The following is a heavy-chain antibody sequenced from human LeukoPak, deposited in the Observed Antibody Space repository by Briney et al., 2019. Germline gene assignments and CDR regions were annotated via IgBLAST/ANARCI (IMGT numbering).Heavy chain of an antibody. Sequence: SETLSLTCTVSGGSISSSSYYWGWIRQPPGKGLEWIGSIYYTGSTYCNPSLKSRVTISLNTSKKQFSLRLSSVTAADTAVYYCARESELLPHFYYFDYWDQGTLVTVSS. D-gene: IGHD2-15*01. J-gene: IGHJ4*02. CDR3: ARESELLPHFYYFDY. CDR2: IYYTGST. V-gene: IGHV4-39*07. CDR1: GGSISSSSYY.